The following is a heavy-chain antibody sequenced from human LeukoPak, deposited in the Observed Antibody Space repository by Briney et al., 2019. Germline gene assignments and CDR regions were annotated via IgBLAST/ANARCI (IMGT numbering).Heavy chain of an antibody. V-gene: IGHV3-7*03. CDR3: ARISSTTGVAWGGYLDF. J-gene: IGHJ4*02. Sequence: GGSLRLSCATPEFTFSSYWMSWLRQAPGKGLEWVANIKQDGSEEYYVDSVKGRFTISRDNAKNSLYLRMNSLRAEDTAVYHCARISSTTGVAWGGYLDFWGQGTLVAVSS. D-gene: IGHD2-8*01. CDR2: IKQDGSEE. CDR1: EFTFSSYW.